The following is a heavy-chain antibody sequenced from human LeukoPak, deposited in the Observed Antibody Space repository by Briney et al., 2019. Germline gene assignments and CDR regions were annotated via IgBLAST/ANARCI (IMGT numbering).Heavy chain of an antibody. J-gene: IGHJ6*02. CDR2: MNPNSGNT. Sequence: VASVKVSCKASGYTFTSYDINWVRQATGQGLEWMGWMNPNSGNTGYAQKFQGRVTMTRNTSISTAYMELSSLRSEDTAVYYCARVYYDFWSGYYSDYYGMDVWAKGPRSPSP. CDR3: ARVYYDFWSGYYSDYYGMDV. V-gene: IGHV1-8*01. D-gene: IGHD3-3*01. CDR1: GYTFTSYD.